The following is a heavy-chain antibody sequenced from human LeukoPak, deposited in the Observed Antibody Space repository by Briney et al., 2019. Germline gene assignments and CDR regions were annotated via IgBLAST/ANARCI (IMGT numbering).Heavy chain of an antibody. CDR2: IKQDGSEK. CDR3: ARDHGGYYYAGDYYYYGMDV. J-gene: IGHJ6*02. CDR1: GFTFSSYW. Sequence: GGSLRLSCAASGFTFSSYWMSWVRQAPGKGLEWVANIKQDGSEKYYVDSVKGRFTISRDNAKNSLYLQMNSLRAEDTAVYYCARDHGGYYYAGDYYYYGMDVWGQGTTVTVSS. V-gene: IGHV3-7*01. D-gene: IGHD3-22*01.